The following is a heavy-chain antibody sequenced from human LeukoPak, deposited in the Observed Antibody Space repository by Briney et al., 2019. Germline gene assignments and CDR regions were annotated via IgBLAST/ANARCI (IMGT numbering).Heavy chain of an antibody. CDR2: ISHTGST. V-gene: IGHV4-30-2*03. Sequence: PSQTLSLTCAVSGGSISSGGYYWTWIRQPPGKGLEWIGEISHTGSTSYHSSLKSRVTMSVDTSKNQFSLKLNSVTAADTAVYYCARRAMSGSFFALGPRGYYYMDVWGKGTTVTVSS. J-gene: IGHJ6*03. CDR1: GGSISSGGYY. D-gene: IGHD1-26*01. CDR3: ARRAMSGSFFALGPRGYYYMDV.